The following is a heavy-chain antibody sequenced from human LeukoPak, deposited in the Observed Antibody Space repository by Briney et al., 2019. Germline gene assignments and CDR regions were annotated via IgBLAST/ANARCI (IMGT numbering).Heavy chain of an antibody. CDR1: GYSISSGYY. CDR2: IYHSGST. Sequence: SETLSLTCAVSGYSISSGYYWGWIRQPPGKGLEWIGSIYHSGSTYYNPSLKSRVTISVDTSKNQFSLKLSSVAAADTAVYYCARDGSVLRFLEWLEYAFDIWGQGTMVTVSS. CDR3: ARDGSVLRFLEWLEYAFDI. J-gene: IGHJ3*02. D-gene: IGHD3-3*01. V-gene: IGHV4-38-2*02.